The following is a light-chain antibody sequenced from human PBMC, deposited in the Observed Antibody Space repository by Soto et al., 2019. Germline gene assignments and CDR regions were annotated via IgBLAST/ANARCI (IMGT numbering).Light chain of an antibody. V-gene: IGKV3-15*01. CDR1: QSVTSK. CDR3: QQYNNWPRT. Sequence: EIVMTQSPATLSVSPGERATLSCRASQSVTSKLVWYQQKPGQAPRLLIYGASTRPTGIPARFSGSGSGTEFTLTISSLQSEDFAVYYCQQYNNWPRTFGQGTKVEIK. J-gene: IGKJ1*01. CDR2: GAS.